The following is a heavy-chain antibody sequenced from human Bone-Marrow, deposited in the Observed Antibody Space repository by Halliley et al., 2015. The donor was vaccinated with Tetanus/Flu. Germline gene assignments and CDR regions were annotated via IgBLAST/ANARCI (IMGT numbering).Heavy chain of an antibody. CDR3: TTGAGWYFDF. J-gene: IGHJ2*01. CDR2: ISPDGTGT. V-gene: IGHV3-74*01. Sequence: VWISRISPDGTGTIYADSVKGRFTISRDNAKNTVNLQMDNLRVEDTAVYYCTTGAGWYFDFWGRGTQVTVSS. D-gene: IGHD3-10*01.